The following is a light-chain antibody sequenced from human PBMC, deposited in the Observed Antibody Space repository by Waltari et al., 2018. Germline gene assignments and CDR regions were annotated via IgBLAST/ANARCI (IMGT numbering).Light chain of an antibody. Sequence: EIVLTQSPGTASLSPGERATLSCRASQSVGSSSLAWYQQKPGQAPRLVIYRASRRATGIPDRFIGSGSGTDFSLTISRLEPEDFAVYYCQQHGTLPATFGQGTKVEIK. V-gene: IGKV3-20*01. J-gene: IGKJ1*01. CDR2: RAS. CDR1: QSVGSSS. CDR3: QQHGTLPAT.